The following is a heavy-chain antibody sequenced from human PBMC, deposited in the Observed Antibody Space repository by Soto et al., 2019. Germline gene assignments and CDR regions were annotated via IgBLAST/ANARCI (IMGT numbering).Heavy chain of an antibody. CDR2: INPNSGGT. D-gene: IGHD3-10*01. V-gene: IGHV1-2*04. Sequence: ASVKVSCKASGYTFTGYYMHWVRQAPGQGLEWMGWINPNSGGTNYAQKFQGWATMTRDTFISTAYRALSRLSSDDTAVYYCAREGVTMVRRVRRYYMDVWGKGTTVTVSS. CDR3: AREGVTMVRRVRRYYMDV. J-gene: IGHJ6*03. CDR1: GYTFTGYY.